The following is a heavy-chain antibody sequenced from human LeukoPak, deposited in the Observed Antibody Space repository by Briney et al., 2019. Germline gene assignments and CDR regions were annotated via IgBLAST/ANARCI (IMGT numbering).Heavy chain of an antibody. CDR2: ISGSGGST. D-gene: IGHD1-7*01. Sequence: GGSLRLSCAASGFTFSSYAMSWVRQAPGKGLEWASAISGSGGSTYYADSVKGRFTISRDNSKNTLYLQMNSLRAEDTAVYYCAKRRGLELTYYYYMDVWGKGTTVTVSS. CDR3: AKRRGLELTYYYYMDV. CDR1: GFTFSSYA. V-gene: IGHV3-23*01. J-gene: IGHJ6*03.